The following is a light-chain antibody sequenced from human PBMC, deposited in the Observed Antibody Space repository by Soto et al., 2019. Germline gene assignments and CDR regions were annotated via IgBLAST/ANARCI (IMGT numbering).Light chain of an antibody. Sequence: ETVLTQSPGTLSLSPGDRATLSCRASQSISSSDLAWYQQKVGQAPRLLIYGASSRATGIPDRFSGSGSWTHFTLTIGRLEPEDFAVYYCQQCGTSQWTFGQGTKLEIK. CDR2: GAS. V-gene: IGKV3-20*01. CDR3: QQCGTSQWT. CDR1: QSISSSD. J-gene: IGKJ2*02.